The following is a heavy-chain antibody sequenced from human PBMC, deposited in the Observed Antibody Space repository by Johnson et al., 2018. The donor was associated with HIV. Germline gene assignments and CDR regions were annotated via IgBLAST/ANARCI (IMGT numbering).Heavy chain of an antibody. CDR2: LYTGGST. J-gene: IGHJ3*02. CDR3: ASSYSESDAFDI. V-gene: IGHV3-66*01. CDR1: GFTFSSYA. Sequence: VQLVESGGGVVQPGRSLRLSCAASGFTFSSYAMHWVRQAPGQGLEWVAVLYTGGSTYYADSVPGRFTISRDNSKNTLYLQMNSLRVEDTAVYYCASSYSESDAFDIWGQGTMVTVSS. D-gene: IGHD3-10*01.